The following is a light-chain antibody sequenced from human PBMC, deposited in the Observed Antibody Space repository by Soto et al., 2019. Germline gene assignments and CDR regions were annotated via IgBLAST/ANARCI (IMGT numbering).Light chain of an antibody. Sequence: EIVLTQSPATLSLSPGERATLSCRASQSVTSYLAWYQQKPGQAPRLLIYDASNRATGIPARFSGSGSGTDFTLTISSLEPADFAVYFCQQRSNWPITFGQGTRLEI. J-gene: IGKJ5*01. V-gene: IGKV3-11*01. CDR2: DAS. CDR3: QQRSNWPIT. CDR1: QSVTSY.